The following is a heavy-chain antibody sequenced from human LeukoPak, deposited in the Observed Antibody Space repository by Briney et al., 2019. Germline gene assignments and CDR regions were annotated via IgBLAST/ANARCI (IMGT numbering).Heavy chain of an antibody. CDR1: GFTFSSYA. CDR3: AKDKWFGGDSY. D-gene: IGHD3-10*01. Sequence: GGSLRLSCAASGFTFSSYAMSWVRQAPGKGLEWVSAISGSGGSTLYADSVKGRFTISRDNSKNTLYLQMNSLRAEDTAVYYCAKDKWFGGDSYWGQGTLVTVSS. J-gene: IGHJ4*02. V-gene: IGHV3-23*01. CDR2: ISGSGGST.